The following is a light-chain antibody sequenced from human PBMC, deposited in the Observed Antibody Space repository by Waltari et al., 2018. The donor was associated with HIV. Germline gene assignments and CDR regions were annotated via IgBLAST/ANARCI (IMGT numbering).Light chain of an antibody. CDR2: DVS. CDR3: CSYAGSSTCYV. CDR1: SSDVGCYNL. Sequence: QSALTQPASVSGSPGQSITISCTGTSSDVGCYNLVSWYQQHPGKAPKLMIYDVSKRRSGVSNRFSGSKSGNTASLTISGLQAEGEADYYCCSYAGSSTCYVFGTGTKVTVL. V-gene: IGLV2-23*02. J-gene: IGLJ1*01.